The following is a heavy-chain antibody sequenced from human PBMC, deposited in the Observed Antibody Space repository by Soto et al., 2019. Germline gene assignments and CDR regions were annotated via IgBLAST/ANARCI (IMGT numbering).Heavy chain of an antibody. J-gene: IGHJ6*02. CDR2: ISVSGGST. CDR1: LSSYA. Sequence: VSLRLSCAVSLSSYAMTWVRQAPGKGLEWVAGISVSGGSTNYAVSVKGRFTISRDNDKNTVYLQMNSLRAEDTAVYYCAKGDLFVGCPIYGIDVWGQGTRVTVSS. V-gene: IGHV3-23*01. CDR3: AKGDLFVGCPIYGIDV. D-gene: IGHD2-21*01.